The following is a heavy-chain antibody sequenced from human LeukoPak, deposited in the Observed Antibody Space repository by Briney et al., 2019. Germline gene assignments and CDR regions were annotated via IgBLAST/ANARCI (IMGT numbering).Heavy chain of an antibody. V-gene: IGHV3-48*03. D-gene: IGHD5-18*01. Sequence: GGSLRLSCAASGFTFSSYEMNWVRQAPGKGLEWVSYISSSGSTIYYADSVKGRFTISRDNAKNSLYLQMNSLRAEDTAVYYCARVGYSYPYYFDYWGQGTLVTVSS. J-gene: IGHJ4*02. CDR1: GFTFSSYE. CDR2: ISSSGSTI. CDR3: ARVGYSYPYYFDY.